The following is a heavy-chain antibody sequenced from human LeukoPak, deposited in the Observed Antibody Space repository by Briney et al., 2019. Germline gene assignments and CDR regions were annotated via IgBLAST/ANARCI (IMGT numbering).Heavy chain of an antibody. J-gene: IGHJ4*02. CDR1: GFTFSNYW. Sequence: GGSLRLSCEASGFTFSNYWMSWVRQAPGKRLEWVANIKGDGSEIYYVDSVKGRFIISRDNDKNSLYLQMNNLRAEDTAVYYCARDGSSFDYWGQGALVTVSS. V-gene: IGHV3-7*01. CDR3: ARDGSSFDY. D-gene: IGHD2-15*01. CDR2: IKGDGSEI.